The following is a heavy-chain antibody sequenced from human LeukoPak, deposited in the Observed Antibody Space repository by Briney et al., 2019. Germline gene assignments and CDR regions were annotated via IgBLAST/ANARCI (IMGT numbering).Heavy chain of an antibody. J-gene: IGHJ4*02. CDR3: ASSRVVTIFDY. CDR1: GYSISSGYY. CDR2: IYHSGST. V-gene: IGHV4-38-2*01. D-gene: IGHD5-12*01. Sequence: SETLSLTCAVSGYSISSGYYWGWIRQPPGKGLEWIGSIYHSGSTYHNPSLKSRVTISVDTSKNQFSLKLSSVTAADTAVYYCASSRVVTIFDYWGQGTLVTVSS.